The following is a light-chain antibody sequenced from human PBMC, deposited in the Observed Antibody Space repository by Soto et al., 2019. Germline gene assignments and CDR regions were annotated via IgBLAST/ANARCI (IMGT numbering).Light chain of an antibody. J-gene: IGKJ4*01. Sequence: EIVLTQSPATLSLSPGERATLSCRASQSVSNYLAWYQQKPGQAPRLLIYDASNRATGIPARFSGSGSGTDFTHAIRSLEPEDVAVYYCQQRSDWPPLTFGGGTKVEIK. CDR1: QSVSNY. CDR3: QQRSDWPPLT. CDR2: DAS. V-gene: IGKV3-11*01.